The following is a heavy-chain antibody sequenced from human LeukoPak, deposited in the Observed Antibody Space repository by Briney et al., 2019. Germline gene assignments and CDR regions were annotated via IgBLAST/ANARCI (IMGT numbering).Heavy chain of an antibody. CDR2: IYYTGNT. Sequence: SETLSLTCTVSGGSIRSSIYYWGWIRQPPGKGLEWIGTIYYTGNTYYNPSLKSRITISVDTSKNQFSLKLRSLTAADTAVYYCGRHGLTGGNELYYYYFMDVWGKGTTVTTSS. D-gene: IGHD4-23*01. V-gene: IGHV4-39*01. CDR1: GGSIRSSIYY. CDR3: GRHGLTGGNELYYYYFMDV. J-gene: IGHJ6*03.